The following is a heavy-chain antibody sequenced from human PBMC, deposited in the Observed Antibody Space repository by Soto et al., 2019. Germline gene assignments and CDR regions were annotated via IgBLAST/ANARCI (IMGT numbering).Heavy chain of an antibody. CDR1: GVTFEDSV. D-gene: IGHD3-3*01. CDR3: ARDMAHYDFWGHNQRGMEV. CDR2: IGWNSDVK. V-gene: IGHV3-9*01. Sequence: EEQLVESGGGLEQSGGSLRLSCEGTGVTFEDSVMQWVRLAPGKGLEWVAGIGWNSDVKEYAESVKGRFTISRDNAKKSLYLQMYNLRAEDTAIYYCARDMAHYDFWGHNQRGMEVWGQGTTVTVSS. J-gene: IGHJ6*02.